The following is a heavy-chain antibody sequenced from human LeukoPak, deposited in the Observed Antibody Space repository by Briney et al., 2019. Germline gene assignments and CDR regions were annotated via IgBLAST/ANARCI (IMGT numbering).Heavy chain of an antibody. V-gene: IGHV3-23*01. D-gene: IGHD1-26*01. CDR2: IICSVVST. J-gene: IGHJ3*02. CDR3: AKGGATLPFDAFDI. Sequence: IICSVVSTYYAHSVKGRFTISRDNSKNTLYLQMNRLRAEDTAVYYCAKGGATLPFDAFDIWGQGTMVAVSS.